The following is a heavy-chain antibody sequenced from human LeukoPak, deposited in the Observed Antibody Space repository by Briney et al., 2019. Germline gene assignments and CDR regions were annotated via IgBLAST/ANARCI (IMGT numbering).Heavy chain of an antibody. V-gene: IGHV4-4*07. CDR1: GGSISGYF. D-gene: IGHD6-13*01. CDR3: ARVSSSWYQDWYFDL. Sequence: SETLSLTCTISGGSISGYFWNWIRQSPGKGLEGIGRTYTSGSTNYNPSLKSRVTMSVDMSKTQFSLKLSSMIAADTAVYYCARVSSSWYQDWYFDLWGRGTLVTVPS. CDR2: TYTSGST. J-gene: IGHJ2*01.